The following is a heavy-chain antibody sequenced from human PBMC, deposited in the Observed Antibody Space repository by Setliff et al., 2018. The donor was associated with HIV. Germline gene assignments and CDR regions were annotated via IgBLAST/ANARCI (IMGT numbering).Heavy chain of an antibody. CDR1: GYTFTSYY. CDR2: INPSGGGT. D-gene: IGHD1-1*01. CDR3: ARATEAGTIDY. V-gene: IGHV1-46*01. J-gene: IGHJ4*02. Sequence: ASVKVSCKASGYTFTSYYMHWVRRAPGQGLEWMGIINPSGGGTTYARKSQGRVTVTRDTSTTTVYMELSGLRSEDTAVYYCARATEAGTIDYWGQGTRVTVSS.